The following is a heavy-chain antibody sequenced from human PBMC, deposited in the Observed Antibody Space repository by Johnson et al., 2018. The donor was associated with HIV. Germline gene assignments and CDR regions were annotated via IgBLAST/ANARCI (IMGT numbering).Heavy chain of an antibody. D-gene: IGHD3-10*01. CDR2: ISSSGDTI. CDR1: GFTFSDYY. V-gene: IGHV3-11*04. Sequence: VQLVESGGGVVQPGGSLRLSCAASGFTFSDYYMTWIRQAPGKGLEWVSYISSSGDTIYYADSVKGRFTISRDNAKNSLYLHMNSLRAEDTAVYYCARDRGGDDAFDIWGQGTMVAVSS. J-gene: IGHJ3*02. CDR3: ARDRGGDDAFDI.